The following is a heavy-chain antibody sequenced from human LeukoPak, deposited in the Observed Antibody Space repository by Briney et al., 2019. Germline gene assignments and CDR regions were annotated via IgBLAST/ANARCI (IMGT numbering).Heavy chain of an antibody. CDR2: VYNSETT. J-gene: IGHJ4*02. D-gene: IGHD2-2*01. Sequence: SETLSLTCTVSGASISRYYWSWIRQSPGKGLEWIGYVYNSETTSYNPSLKSRVAMSLYTSKSQFSLRLRSVTAADTALYLCAGGGYCSSASCFAPLFDWWGRGILVTVSS. CDR1: GASISRYY. V-gene: IGHV4-59*01. CDR3: AGGGYCSSASCFAPLFDW.